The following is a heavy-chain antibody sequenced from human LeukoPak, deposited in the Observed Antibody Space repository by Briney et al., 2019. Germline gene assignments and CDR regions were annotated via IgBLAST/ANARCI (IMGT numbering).Heavy chain of an antibody. CDR1: GFTFSSYS. CDR2: ISSSMSYI. V-gene: IGHV3-21*01. D-gene: IGHD6-13*01. J-gene: IGHJ4*02. Sequence: GGFLRLSCAASGFTFSSYSMNWVRQAPGKGLEWVSSISSSMSYIYYADSVKGRFTISRDNAKNSLYLQMNSLRAEDTAVYYCEAIAAAINIDYWGQGTLVTVSS. CDR3: EAIAAAINIDY.